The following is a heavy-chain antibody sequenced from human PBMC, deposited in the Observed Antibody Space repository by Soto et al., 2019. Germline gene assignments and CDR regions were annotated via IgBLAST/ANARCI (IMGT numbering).Heavy chain of an antibody. J-gene: IGHJ6*02. Sequence: GSLRLSCAASGFTFSNAWMNWVRQAPGKGLEWVGRIKSKTDGGTTDYAAPVKGRFTISRDDSKNTLYLQMNSLKTEDTAVYYCTTGPTRGQPGTWVAYYHHGMDVWGQGTTVTVSS. CDR1: GFTFSNAW. CDR2: IKSKTDGGTT. V-gene: IGHV3-15*07. D-gene: IGHD1-1*01. CDR3: TTGPTRGQPGTWVAYYHHGMDV.